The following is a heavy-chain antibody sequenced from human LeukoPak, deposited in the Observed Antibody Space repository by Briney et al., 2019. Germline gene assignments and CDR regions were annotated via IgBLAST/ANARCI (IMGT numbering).Heavy chain of an antibody. Sequence: SETLSLNCAVYGGSFSGNYWTLIRQTPGRGLEWFGESSHTRDITGYNPSLKGRATISVDSSKKQFSLKLTAVTAADTGVYYCARVPDFIARPCDSWGPGTLVTVSS. J-gene: IGHJ4*02. CDR1: GGSFSGNY. D-gene: IGHD2-21*01. CDR3: ARVPDFIARPCDS. CDR2: SSHTRDIT. V-gene: IGHV4-34*01.